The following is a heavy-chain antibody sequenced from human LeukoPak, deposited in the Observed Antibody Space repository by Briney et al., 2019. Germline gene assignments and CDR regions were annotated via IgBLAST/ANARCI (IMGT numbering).Heavy chain of an antibody. V-gene: IGHV3-30*18. CDR2: MSYDESNK. CDR1: GFTFSHYG. J-gene: IGHJ4*02. Sequence: GGSLRLSCAASGFTFSHYGMHWVRQAPGKGLEWVAVMSYDESNKYYADSVKGRFTISRDNSKNTLYLQMNGLRAEDTAIYYCAKDEAGSTYFDYWGQGTLVTVSS. CDR3: AKDEAGSTYFDY. D-gene: IGHD2-15*01.